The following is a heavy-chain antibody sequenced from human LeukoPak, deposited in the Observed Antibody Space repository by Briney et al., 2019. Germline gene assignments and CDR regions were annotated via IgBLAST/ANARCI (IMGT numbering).Heavy chain of an antibody. CDR3: ARHAGSYYYDASGYYYPDY. Sequence: PSETLSLTCNVSVGSISSSLYYWGWIRQPPGKGLEWIWTIYYSGSTYNNPSLKSRVTISVDTSKNQFSLKLSSVTAADTAVYYCARHAGSYYYDASGYYYPDYWGQGTLVTVPS. D-gene: IGHD3-22*01. CDR1: VGSISSSLYY. J-gene: IGHJ4*02. V-gene: IGHV4-39*01. CDR2: IYYSGST.